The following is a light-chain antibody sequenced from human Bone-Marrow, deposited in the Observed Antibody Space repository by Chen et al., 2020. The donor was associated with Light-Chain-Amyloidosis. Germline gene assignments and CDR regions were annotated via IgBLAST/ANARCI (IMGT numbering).Light chain of an antibody. CDR1: SSDVGSYNL. V-gene: IGLV2-23*02. CDR3: CSYAGSNTWGVV. J-gene: IGLJ2*01. Sequence: QSALTQPASVSGSPGQSITISCTGTSSDVGSYNLVSWYQQHPGKAPKLMIYEVSKRPSGVSNRFSGSKSGNTASLTISGLQAEDEADYYCCSYAGSNTWGVVFGGGTKLTVL. CDR2: EVS.